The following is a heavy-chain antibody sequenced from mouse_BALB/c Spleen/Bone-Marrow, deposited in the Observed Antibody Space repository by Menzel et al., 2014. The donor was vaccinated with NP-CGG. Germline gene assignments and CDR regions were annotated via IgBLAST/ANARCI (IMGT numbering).Heavy chain of an antibody. CDR3: ARPTPRYYAMDY. J-gene: IGHJ4*01. D-gene: IGHD6-1*01. Sequence: VKLVESGPGLVAPSQSLSIPCTVSGFSLTNYGVYWVRQPPGKGLEWLGVIWAGGSTNYNSALMSRLSISKDNSKSXVFLKMNSLQTDDTAMYYCARPTPRYYAMDYWGQGTSVTVSS. V-gene: IGHV2-9*02. CDR1: GFSLTNYG. CDR2: IWAGGST.